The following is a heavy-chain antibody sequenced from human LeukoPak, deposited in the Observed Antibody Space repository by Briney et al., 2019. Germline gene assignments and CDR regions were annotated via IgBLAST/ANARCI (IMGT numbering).Heavy chain of an antibody. CDR1: GFTFSTYG. CDR2: IGTAGDT. CDR3: ARSIAAAGHRYLDY. V-gene: IGHV3-13*01. Sequence: GGSLRLSCAASGFTFSTYGMYWVRQATGKGLEWLSGIGTAGDTYYLGSVKGRFTISRDNAENSLYLQLNSLGAGDTAVYYCARSIAAAGHRYLDYWGQGTLVTVSS. D-gene: IGHD6-13*01. J-gene: IGHJ4*02.